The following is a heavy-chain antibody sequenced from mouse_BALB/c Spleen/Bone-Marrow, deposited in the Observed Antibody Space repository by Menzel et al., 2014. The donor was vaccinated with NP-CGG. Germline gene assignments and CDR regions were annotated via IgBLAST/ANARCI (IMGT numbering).Heavy chain of an antibody. CDR2: IHYRGST. CDR3: ARSGGNSGFAY. Sequence: EVKLVESGPDLVKPSQSLSLTCTVTGYSIXSGYSWHWIRQFPGNKLEWMGYIHYRGSTNSNPSLKSRVSITRDTSKNQFFLQLNSVTTEDTATYYRARSGGNSGFAYWGQGTLVTVSA. D-gene: IGHD2-1*01. CDR1: GYSIXSGYS. V-gene: IGHV3-1*02. J-gene: IGHJ3*01.